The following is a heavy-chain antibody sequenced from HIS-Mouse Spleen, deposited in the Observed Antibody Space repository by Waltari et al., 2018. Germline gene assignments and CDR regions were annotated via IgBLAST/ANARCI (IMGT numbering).Heavy chain of an antibody. D-gene: IGHD6-13*01. CDR3: AREIPYSSSWYDWYFDL. J-gene: IGHJ2*01. V-gene: IGHV4-39*07. CDR1: GGSISSSSYY. Sequence: QLQLQESGPGLVKPSETLSLTCTVSGGSISSSSYYWGWIRKPPGKGVEWIGSIYYSESPYYNPYLKSRVTISVDTSKNQFSLKLSSVTAADTAVYYCAREIPYSSSWYDWYFDLWGRGTLVTVSS. CDR2: IYYSESP.